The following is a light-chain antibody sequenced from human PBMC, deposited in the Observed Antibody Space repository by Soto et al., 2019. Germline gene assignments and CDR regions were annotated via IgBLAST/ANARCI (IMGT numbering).Light chain of an antibody. CDR1: RSLMYSDGISY. J-gene: IGKJ2*01. CDR2: KVS. Sequence: DVVMTQSPLSLPVTLGQPASISCRSSRSLMYSDGISYLSWFPQRPGQSPRRLIYKVSSRDSWVPDRFSGSGSGTDFTLKISRVEADDDGVYFCMQGTHWPPGTLGQGTKLEIK. V-gene: IGKV2-30*01. CDR3: MQGTHWPPGT.